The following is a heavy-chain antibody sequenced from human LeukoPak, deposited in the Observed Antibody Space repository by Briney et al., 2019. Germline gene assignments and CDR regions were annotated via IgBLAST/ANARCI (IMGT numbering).Heavy chain of an antibody. Sequence: SETLSLTCAVYGGSFSGYYWSWIRPPPGKGVAWIGEINHSGSTNDNPALKSRVTISVDTSKNQFSLKLSSVTAADTAVYYCARDLRDGYNYGHFDYWGQGTLVTVSS. CDR1: GGSFSGYY. D-gene: IGHD5-24*01. CDR3: ARDLRDGYNYGHFDY. CDR2: INHSGST. J-gene: IGHJ4*02. V-gene: IGHV4-34*01.